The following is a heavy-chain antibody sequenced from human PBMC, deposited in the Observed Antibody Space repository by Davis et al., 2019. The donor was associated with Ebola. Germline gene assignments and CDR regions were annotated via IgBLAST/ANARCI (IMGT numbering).Heavy chain of an antibody. V-gene: IGHV1-3*01. CDR3: ARFYGCLDP. CDR2: INVANGNT. CDR1: GYTFTTYP. D-gene: IGHD3-10*01. Sequence: ASVKVSCKASGYTFTTYPIHWVRQAPGQRLEWMGWINVANGNTQYSQKFQGRVTITRDTSASTAYMELSSLRSEDTAVYYCARFYGCLDPWGQGTLVTVSS. J-gene: IGHJ5*02.